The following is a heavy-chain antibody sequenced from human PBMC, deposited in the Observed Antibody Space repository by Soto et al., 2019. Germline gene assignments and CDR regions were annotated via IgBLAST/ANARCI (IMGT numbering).Heavy chain of an antibody. V-gene: IGHV4-59*08. Sequence: SETLSLTCTVSGGSISSYYWSWIRQPPGKGLEWIGYIYYSGSTNYNPSLKSRVTISVDTSKNQFSLTLSSVTAADTAVYYCARQVGGWAPWYFDYWGQGTLVTVSS. J-gene: IGHJ4*02. CDR3: ARQVGGWAPWYFDY. D-gene: IGHD6-19*01. CDR1: GGSISSYY. CDR2: IYYSGST.